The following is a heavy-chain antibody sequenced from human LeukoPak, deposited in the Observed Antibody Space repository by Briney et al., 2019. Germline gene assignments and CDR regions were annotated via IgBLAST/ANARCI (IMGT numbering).Heavy chain of an antibody. CDR2: IYYSGST. Sequence: SETLSLTCSVSGGSISSTSSYGGGIRQPPGKGREWIGSIYYSGSTYYNPSLKRRVTISVDTSKNQFSLKLSSVTAADTAVYYCATRLRWPSYFDYWGQGTLVTVCS. CDR1: GGSISSTSSY. V-gene: IGHV4-39*01. D-gene: IGHD4-23*01. J-gene: IGHJ4*02. CDR3: ATRLRWPSYFDY.